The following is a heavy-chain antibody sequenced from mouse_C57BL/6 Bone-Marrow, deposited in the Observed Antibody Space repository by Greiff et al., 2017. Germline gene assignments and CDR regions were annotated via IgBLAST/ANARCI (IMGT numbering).Heavy chain of an antibody. V-gene: IGHV1-42*01. Sequence: VQLQQSGPELVKPGASVKISCKASGYSFTGYYMNWVKQSPEKSLEWIGEINPSTGGTTYNQKFKAKATLTVDKSSSTAYMQLKSLTSEDSAVYYCASGPFYYGSSPYYYAMDYWGQGTSVTVSS. D-gene: IGHD1-1*01. CDR3: ASGPFYYGSSPYYYAMDY. CDR2: INPSTGGT. J-gene: IGHJ4*01. CDR1: GYSFTGYY.